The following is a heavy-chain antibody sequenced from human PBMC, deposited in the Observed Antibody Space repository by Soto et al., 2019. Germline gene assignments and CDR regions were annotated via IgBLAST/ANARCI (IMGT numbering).Heavy chain of an antibody. J-gene: IGHJ4*02. CDR2: IYYSGST. Sequence: SETLSLTCTVSGGSISSYYWSWIRQPPGKGLEWIGYIYYSGSTNYNPSLKSRVTISVDTAKNQFSLKPSSVTAADTAVYFCARLGAYYQAIDSWGQCTLVTVSS. V-gene: IGHV4-59*01. CDR3: ARLGAYYQAIDS. CDR1: GGSISSYY. D-gene: IGHD3-22*01.